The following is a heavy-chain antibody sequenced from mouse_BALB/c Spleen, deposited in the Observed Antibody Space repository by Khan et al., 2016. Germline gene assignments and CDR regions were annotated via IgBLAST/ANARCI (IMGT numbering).Heavy chain of an antibody. J-gene: IGHJ2*01. CDR3: TRGGYDYDY. D-gene: IGHD2-4*01. CDR1: GYTFTSYY. CDR2: INPSNGGT. Sequence: QVQLQQSGAELVKPGASVKLSCKASGYTFTSYYMYWVKQRPGQGLEWIGEINPSNGGTNFNEKFKSKATLTVDKSSSTAYMQLSSLTSEDSAVXYCTRGGYDYDYWGQGTTLTVSS. V-gene: IGHV1S81*02.